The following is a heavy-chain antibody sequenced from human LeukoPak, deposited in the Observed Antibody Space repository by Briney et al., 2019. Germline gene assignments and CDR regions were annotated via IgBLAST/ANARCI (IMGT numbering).Heavy chain of an antibody. J-gene: IGHJ4*02. V-gene: IGHV3-9*01. D-gene: IGHD3-3*01. CDR1: GFTFSSFW. Sequence: GGSLRLSCAASGFTFSSFWMHWVRQAPGKGLEWVSGISWNSGSIGYADSVKGRFTISRDNAKNSLYLQMNSLRAEDTALYYCAKDWGVVIMKGVFDYWGQGTLVTVSS. CDR3: AKDWGVVIMKGVFDY. CDR2: ISWNSGSI.